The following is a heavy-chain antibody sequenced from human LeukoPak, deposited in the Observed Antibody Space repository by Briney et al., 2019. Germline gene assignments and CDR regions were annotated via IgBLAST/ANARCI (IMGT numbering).Heavy chain of an antibody. CDR3: AREVETWYGMDV. CDR1: GFTFRNYW. D-gene: IGHD4-23*01. J-gene: IGHJ6*02. CDR2: IKKDGSEK. V-gene: IGHV3-7*01. Sequence: PGGSLRLSCAASGFTFRNYWISWVRQAPGKGLEWVANIKKDGSEKIYVDSVKGRFTISRDNAKNSLYLQMNSLRAEDTAVYYCAREVETWYGMDVWGQGTTVTVSS.